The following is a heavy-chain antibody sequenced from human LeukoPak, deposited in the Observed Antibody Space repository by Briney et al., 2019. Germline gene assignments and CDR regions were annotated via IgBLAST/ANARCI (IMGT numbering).Heavy chain of an antibody. V-gene: IGHV4-30-4*08. D-gene: IGHD6-13*01. CDR3: ARYSSSWPAAGYYYMDV. J-gene: IGHJ6*03. CDR1: GGSISSGDYY. CDR2: IYYSGST. Sequence: SQTLSLTCTVSGGSISSGDYYWSWIRQPPGKGREWIGYIYYSGSTYCNPSLKSRVTISVDTSKNQFSLKLSSVTAADTAVYYCARYSSSWPAAGYYYMDVWGKGTTVTVSS.